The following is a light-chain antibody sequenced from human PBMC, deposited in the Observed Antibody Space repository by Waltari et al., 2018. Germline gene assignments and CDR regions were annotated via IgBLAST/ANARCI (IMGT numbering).Light chain of an antibody. CDR3: QHYYSYPLT. Sequence: DIQMTQSPSTLSASVADRVTITCRASQSISSWLAWYQQKPGKPPKLLIYKASSLESGVPSRFSGSGSGTEFTLTINSLQPDDFATYYCQHYYSYPLTFGGGTKVEIK. J-gene: IGKJ4*01. CDR2: KAS. V-gene: IGKV1-5*03. CDR1: QSISSW.